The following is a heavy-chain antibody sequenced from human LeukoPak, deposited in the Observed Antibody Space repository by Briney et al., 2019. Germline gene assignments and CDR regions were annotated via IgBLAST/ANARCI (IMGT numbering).Heavy chain of an antibody. Sequence: GGSLRLSCAASGFTFSDYYMSWIRQAPGKGLEWVLYISSSGSTIYYADSVKGRFTISRDNAENSLYLQMNSLRAEDTAVYYCARADSSSWDYYYYGMDVWGQGTTVTVSS. CDR2: ISSSGSTI. CDR3: ARADSSSWDYYYYGMDV. CDR1: GFTFSDYY. V-gene: IGHV3-11*01. J-gene: IGHJ6*02. D-gene: IGHD6-13*01.